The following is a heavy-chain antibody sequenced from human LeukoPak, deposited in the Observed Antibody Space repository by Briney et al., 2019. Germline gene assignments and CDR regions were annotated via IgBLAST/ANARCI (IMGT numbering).Heavy chain of an antibody. J-gene: IGHJ5*02. Sequence: SETLSLTCTVSGGSISRYYWSWIRQPPGKGLEWIGYIYPSGSTNYNPSLKSRVTISVDTSKNQFSLKLSSVTAADTAVYYCARGRGGYNLPWFDPWGQGTLVTVSS. D-gene: IGHD5-24*01. CDR1: GGSISRYY. CDR2: IYPSGST. V-gene: IGHV4-4*09. CDR3: ARGRGGYNLPWFDP.